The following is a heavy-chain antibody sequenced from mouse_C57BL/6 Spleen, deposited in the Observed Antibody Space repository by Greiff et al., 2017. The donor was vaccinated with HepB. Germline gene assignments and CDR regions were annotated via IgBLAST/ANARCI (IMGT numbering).Heavy chain of an antibody. CDR1: GYSITSGYY. D-gene: IGHD1-1*01. CDR2: ISYDGSN. CDR3: AREGGDYYGSSFFDY. V-gene: IGHV3-6*01. J-gene: IGHJ2*01. Sequence: EVQLQQSGPGLVKPSQSLSLTCSVTGYSITSGYYWNWIRQFPGNKLEWMGYISYDGSNNYNPSLKNRISITRDTSKNQFFLKLNSVTTEDTATYYCAREGGDYYGSSFFDYWGQGTTLTVSS.